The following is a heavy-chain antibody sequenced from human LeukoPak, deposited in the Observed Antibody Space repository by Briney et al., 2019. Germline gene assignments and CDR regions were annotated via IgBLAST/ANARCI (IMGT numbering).Heavy chain of an antibody. CDR1: GGSFSGYY. CDR2: INHSGST. V-gene: IGHV4-34*01. J-gene: IGHJ6*04. D-gene: IGHD6-13*01. CDR3: AGEIAAAGASYYYYYGMDV. Sequence: SETLSLTCAVYGGSFSGYYWSWIRQPPGKGLEWIGEINHSGSTNYNPSLKSRVTISVDTSKNQFSLKLSSVTAADTAVYYCAGEIAAAGASYYYYYGMDVWGKGTTVTVSS.